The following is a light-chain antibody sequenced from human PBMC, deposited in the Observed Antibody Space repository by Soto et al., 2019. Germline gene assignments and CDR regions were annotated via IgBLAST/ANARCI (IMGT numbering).Light chain of an antibody. V-gene: IGKV3-15*01. CDR1: QSGSTS. CDR2: GAS. Sequence: EIVMTQSPATLSVSPGERATLSCRASQSGSTSLAWYQQKPGQAPRLLISGASTRATGVPARFSGSGSETEFTLTISSLQSEDFAVYYCQQYNNWWKFGQGTKVEIK. J-gene: IGKJ1*01. CDR3: QQYNNWWK.